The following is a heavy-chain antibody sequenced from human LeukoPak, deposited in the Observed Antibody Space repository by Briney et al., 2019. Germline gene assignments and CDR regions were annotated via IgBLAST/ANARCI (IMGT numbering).Heavy chain of an antibody. Sequence: GGSLRLSCAASGFTFSSYSMNWVRQAPGKGLEWVSSISSSSSYIYYADSVKGRFTISRDNAKNSLYLQMNSLRAEDTAVYYCAKESPNSSGWHGSRGDAFDIWGQGTMVTVSS. CDR3: AKESPNSSGWHGSRGDAFDI. V-gene: IGHV3-21*01. J-gene: IGHJ3*02. CDR1: GFTFSSYS. CDR2: ISSSSSYI. D-gene: IGHD6-19*01.